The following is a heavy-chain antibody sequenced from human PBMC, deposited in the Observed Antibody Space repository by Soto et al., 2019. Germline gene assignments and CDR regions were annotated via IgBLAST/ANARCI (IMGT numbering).Heavy chain of an antibody. CDR2: ISGSSGYI. CDR3: ARDRDCSSTSCSFPNWFDP. D-gene: IGHD2-2*01. CDR1: GFTFSSYA. J-gene: IGHJ5*02. V-gene: IGHV3-21*01. Sequence: PGGSLRLSCAASGFTFSSYAMSWVRQAPGKGLEWVSAISGSSGYIYYADSVKGRFTISRDNSKNSLYLQMNSLRAEDTAVYYCARDRDCSSTSCSFPNWFDPWGQGTLVTVSS.